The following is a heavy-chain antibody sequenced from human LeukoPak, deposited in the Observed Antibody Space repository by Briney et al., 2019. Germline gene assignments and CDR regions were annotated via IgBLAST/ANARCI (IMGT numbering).Heavy chain of an antibody. CDR2: IYYSGST. D-gene: IGHD6-13*01. J-gene: IGHJ5*02. V-gene: IGHV4-59*08. CDR1: GGSISSYY. Sequence: SETLSLNCTVSGGSISSYYWSWIRQPPGQGLVWIGSIYYSGSTNYNPSLKSRVTISVDTSKNQVSLKLSSVTAADTAVYYCARHVGGAAGNWFDPWGQGTMVTVPS. CDR3: ARHVGGAAGNWFDP.